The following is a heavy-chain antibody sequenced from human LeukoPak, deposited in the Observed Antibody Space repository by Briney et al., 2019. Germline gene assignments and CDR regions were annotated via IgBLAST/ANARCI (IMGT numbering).Heavy chain of an antibody. J-gene: IGHJ4*02. CDR2: IYPVDSDT. CDR1: GYSFTGYW. Sequence: GESLKISCKGSGYSFTGYWIGWVRQMPGKGLEWMGIIYPVDSDTRYSPSFQGQVTISADKSISTAYLQWSSLKASDTAMYYCARHTRAIGKGYSYGFFYFDYWGQGTLVTVSS. V-gene: IGHV5-51*01. CDR3: ARHTRAIGKGYSYGFFYFDY. D-gene: IGHD5-18*01.